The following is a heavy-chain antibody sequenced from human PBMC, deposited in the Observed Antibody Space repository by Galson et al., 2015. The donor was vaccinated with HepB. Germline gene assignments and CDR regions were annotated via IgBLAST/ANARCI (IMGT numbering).Heavy chain of an antibody. Sequence: SVKVSCKASGGTFSSATITWVRQAPGQGLEWMGKITPMINVAIYSQKFQGRLIITADKSSNTVYMELNGLRSEDKAVYFCARGGDWFEPWGQGTLVTVAS. CDR2: ITPMINVA. CDR3: ARGGDWFEP. V-gene: IGHV1-69*02. J-gene: IGHJ5*02. CDR1: GGTFSSAT. D-gene: IGHD3-16*01.